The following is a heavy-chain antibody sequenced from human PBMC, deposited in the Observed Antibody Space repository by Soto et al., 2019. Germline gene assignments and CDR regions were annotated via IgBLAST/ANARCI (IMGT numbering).Heavy chain of an antibody. V-gene: IGHV1-69*13. CDR1: GGTFSSYA. Sequence: SVKVSCKASGGTFSSYAISWVRQAPGQGLEWMGGIIPIFGTANYAQKFQGRVTITADESTSTAYMELSSLRSEDTAVYYCARDRGGNLMFDYWGQGTLVTVSS. D-gene: IGHD2-21*02. CDR2: IIPIFGTA. CDR3: ARDRGGNLMFDY. J-gene: IGHJ4*02.